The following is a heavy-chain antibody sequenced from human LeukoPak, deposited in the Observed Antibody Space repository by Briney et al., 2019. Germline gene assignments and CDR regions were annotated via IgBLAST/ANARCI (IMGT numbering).Heavy chain of an antibody. J-gene: IGHJ4*02. CDR2: IYYTGST. CDR1: DGSISSRTYY. CDR3: ARGGRDLQAAYFDY. D-gene: IGHD3-16*01. V-gene: IGHV4-39*01. Sequence: SETLSLTCTVSDGSISSRTYYWGWVRQPPGKGLEWIGNIYYTGSTYYNPSLKSRVTISVDTSKNQFSLKLCSATAADTAVYYCARGGRDLQAAYFDYWGQGTLVTVSS.